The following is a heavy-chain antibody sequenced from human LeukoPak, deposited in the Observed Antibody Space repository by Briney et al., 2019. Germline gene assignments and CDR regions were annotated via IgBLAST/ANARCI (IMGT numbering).Heavy chain of an antibody. CDR2: IYYGGST. D-gene: IGHD3-22*01. CDR1: GGSISSGGYY. J-gene: IGHJ6*03. CDR3: ARGGPASSPPMTYYYYMDV. V-gene: IGHV4-31*03. Sequence: SETLSLTCTVSGGSISSGGYYWSWIRQHPGKGLEWIGYIYYGGSTYYNPSLESRVTISLDTSKNQFSLQLSSVTAADTAVYYCARGGPASSPPMTYYYYMDVWGKGTTVTVSS.